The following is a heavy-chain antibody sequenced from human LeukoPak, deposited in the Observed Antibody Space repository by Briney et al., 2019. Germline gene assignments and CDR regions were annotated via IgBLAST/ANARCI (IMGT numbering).Heavy chain of an antibody. D-gene: IGHD2-2*02. CDR1: GGSISSGDYY. J-gene: IGHJ3*02. V-gene: IGHV4-30-4*08. CDR2: IYYSGST. Sequence: SETLSLIRTVSGGSISSGDYYWSWIRQPPGKGLEWIGYIYYSGSTYYNPSLKSRVTISVDTSKNQFSLKLSSVTAADTAVYYCARVVPAAIGAFDIWGQGTMVTVSS. CDR3: ARVVPAAIGAFDI.